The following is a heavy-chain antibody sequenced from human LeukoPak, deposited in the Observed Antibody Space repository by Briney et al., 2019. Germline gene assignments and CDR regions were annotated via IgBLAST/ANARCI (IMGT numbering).Heavy chain of an antibody. CDR1: GFTFSSYS. CDR3: ARGRAATITMIVVVPAAFDI. CDR2: ISSSSSYI. J-gene: IGHJ3*02. D-gene: IGHD3-22*01. V-gene: IGHV3-21*01. Sequence: TGGSLRLSCAASGFTFSSYSMNWVRQAPGKGLEWVSSISSSSSYIYYADSVKGRFTISRDNAKNSLYLQMNSLRAEDMAVYYCARGRAATITMIVVVPAAFDIWGQGTMVTVSS.